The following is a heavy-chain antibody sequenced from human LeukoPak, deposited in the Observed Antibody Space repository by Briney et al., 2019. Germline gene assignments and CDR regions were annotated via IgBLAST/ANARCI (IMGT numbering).Heavy chain of an antibody. CDR3: AREAKRMVRGVRGGDC. CDR2: INHSGST. CDR1: GGSFSGYY. V-gene: IGHV4-34*01. D-gene: IGHD3-10*01. Sequence: SETLSLTCAVYGGSFSGYYWSWIRQPPGKGLEWIGEINHSGSTNYNPSLKSRFTISVDTSKNQFSLKLSSVTAADTAVYYCAREAKRMVRGVRGGDCWGQGTLVTVSS. J-gene: IGHJ4*02.